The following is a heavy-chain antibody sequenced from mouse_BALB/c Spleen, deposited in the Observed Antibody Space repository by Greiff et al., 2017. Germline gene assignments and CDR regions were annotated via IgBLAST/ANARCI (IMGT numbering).Heavy chain of an antibody. Sequence: LQQPGSELVRPGASVKLSCKASGYTFTSYWMHWVKQRPGQGLEWIGNIYPGSGSTNYDEKFKSKATLTVDTSSSTAYMQLSSLTSEDSAVYYCTRADWDVAWFAYWGQGTLVTVSA. CDR3: TRADWDVAWFAY. D-gene: IGHD4-1*01. CDR2: IYPGSGST. V-gene: IGHV1S22*01. CDR1: GYTFTSYW. J-gene: IGHJ3*01.